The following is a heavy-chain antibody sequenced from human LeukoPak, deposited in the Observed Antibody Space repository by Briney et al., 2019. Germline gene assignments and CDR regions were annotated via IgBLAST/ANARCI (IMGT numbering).Heavy chain of an antibody. Sequence: PGGSLRLSCAASGFTFSSYGMHWVRQAPGKGLEWVAFIRYDGSNKYYADSVKGRFTISRDNSKNTLYLQMNSLRAEDTAVYYCAARIPLILDYWGQGTLVTVSS. CDR3: AARIPLILDY. CDR1: GFTFSSYG. V-gene: IGHV3-30*02. J-gene: IGHJ4*02. CDR2: IRYDGSNK.